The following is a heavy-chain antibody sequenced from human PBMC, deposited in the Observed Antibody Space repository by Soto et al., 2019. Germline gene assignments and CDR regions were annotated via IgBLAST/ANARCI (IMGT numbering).Heavy chain of an antibody. J-gene: IGHJ4*02. D-gene: IGHD6-19*01. CDR2: TYHRSKWYS. Sequence: QVQLQQSGPGLVQPSQTLSLTCAISGDSVSSTSAAWSWIRQSPSRGLEWLGRTYHRSKWYSDYAVSGKSRITTNPDTSKNQFSLQLNSVTPEDTAVYYCARGSYYSGWVWGQGTLVTVSS. CDR1: GDSVSSTSAA. CDR3: ARGSYYSGWV. V-gene: IGHV6-1*01.